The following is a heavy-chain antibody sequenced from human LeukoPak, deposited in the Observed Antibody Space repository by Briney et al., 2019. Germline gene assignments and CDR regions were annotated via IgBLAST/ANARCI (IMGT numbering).Heavy chain of an antibody. CDR3: ARDPVDRPPDYFDY. CDR1: GFTFSRYT. CDR2: ISHHAVNR. V-gene: IGHV3-30-3*01. D-gene: IGHD2-15*01. J-gene: IGHJ4*02. Sequence: GGSLRLSCAACGFTFSRYTMQWLRQSPDKGLEWGAVISHHAVNRYYADSVRGRFTIPRDNSQSILYLEMHSLTIEDTGVYYCARDPVDRPPDYFDYWGQGTLVTVSS.